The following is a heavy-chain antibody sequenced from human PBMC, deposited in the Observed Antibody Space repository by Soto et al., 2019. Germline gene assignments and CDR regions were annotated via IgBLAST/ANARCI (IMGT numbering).Heavy chain of an antibody. Sequence: SETLSLTCTVSGGSISSGGYYWSWIRQHPGKGLEWIGYIYYSGSTFYNPSLKSRVTISVGTSRNQFSLKLSSVAAADTAVYYWARLDYYLSFGHYGLDVWGPGTTVTVSS. D-gene: IGHD3-10*01. CDR3: ARLDYYLSFGHYGLDV. J-gene: IGHJ6*02. CDR2: IYYSGST. CDR1: GGSISSGGYY. V-gene: IGHV4-31*03.